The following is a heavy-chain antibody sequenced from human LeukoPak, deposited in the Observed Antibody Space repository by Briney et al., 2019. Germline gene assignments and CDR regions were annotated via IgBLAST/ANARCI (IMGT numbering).Heavy chain of an antibody. CDR2: VYHSGST. D-gene: IGHD1-26*01. Sequence: SETLSLTCTVSGGSISSGGYYWGWIRQPPGKGLEWIGSVYHSGSTDYNPSLKSRVTISVDTSKNQFSLKLSSVTAADTAVYYCARDGRRTGIVGAGRYFDYWGQGTLVTVSS. J-gene: IGHJ4*02. V-gene: IGHV4-39*07. CDR3: ARDGRRTGIVGAGRYFDY. CDR1: GGSISSGGYY.